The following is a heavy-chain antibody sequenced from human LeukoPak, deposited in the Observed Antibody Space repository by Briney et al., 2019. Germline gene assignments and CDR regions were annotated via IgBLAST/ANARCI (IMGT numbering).Heavy chain of an antibody. CDR2: ISGSGGST. J-gene: IGHJ4*02. Sequence: GGSLRLSCAASGFTFSSYAMIWVRQAPGKGLKWVSAISGSGGSTYYADSVKGRFTISRDNSKNSLYLQMTSLRAEATAVYYCANTLVGTFGFCSGYDSYWGQGTLVTVSS. D-gene: IGHD3-3*01. V-gene: IGHV3-23*01. CDR3: ANTLVGTFGFCSGYDSY. CDR1: GFTFSSYA.